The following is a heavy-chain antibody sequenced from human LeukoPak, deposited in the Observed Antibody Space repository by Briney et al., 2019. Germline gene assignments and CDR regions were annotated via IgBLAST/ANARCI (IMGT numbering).Heavy chain of an antibody. Sequence: GRSLRLSCAASGFTFSSYGMHWVRQAPGKGLEWVAVIWYDGSNKYYADSVKGRFTISRDNSKNTLYLQMNSLRAEDTAVYYCARGGEPTFFDYWGQGTLVTVSS. V-gene: IGHV3-33*01. CDR1: GFTFSSYG. J-gene: IGHJ4*02. D-gene: IGHD3-16*01. CDR3: ARGGEPTFFDY. CDR2: IWYDGSNK.